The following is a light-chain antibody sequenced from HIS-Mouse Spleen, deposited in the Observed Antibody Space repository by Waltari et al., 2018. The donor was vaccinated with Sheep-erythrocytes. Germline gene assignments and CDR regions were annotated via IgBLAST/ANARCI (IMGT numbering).Light chain of an antibody. J-gene: IGLJ1*01. CDR1: SSDVGGYNY. Sequence: QSALTQPASVSGSPGQSITISCTGTSSDVGGYNYVSWYQQHPGKAPKLIFYEVSKRSSGVSKLFSGAKSGNTTALTISGLQAEDEADYYCSSYTSSSTYVVGTGTKVTVL. CDR3: SSYTSSSTYV. V-gene: IGLV2-14*01. CDR2: EVS.